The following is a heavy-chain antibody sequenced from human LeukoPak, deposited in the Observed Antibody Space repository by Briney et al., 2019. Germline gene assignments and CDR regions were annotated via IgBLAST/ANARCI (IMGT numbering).Heavy chain of an antibody. CDR1: GYTFTAYY. D-gene: IGHD1-26*01. CDR2: INPTSGST. Sequence: ASVKVSCKASGYTFTAYYFHWVRQAPAQGLEWMGLINPTSGSTNYAQKCQGGVTMTRDTSVSTAYMELSRLKSDDTAVYYCARPTGSYVLLDGFDVWGQGTVVTVSS. CDR3: ARPTGSYVLLDGFDV. V-gene: IGHV1-2*02. J-gene: IGHJ3*01.